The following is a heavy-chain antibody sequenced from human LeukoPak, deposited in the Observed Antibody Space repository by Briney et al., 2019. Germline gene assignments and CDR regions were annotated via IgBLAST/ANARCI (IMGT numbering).Heavy chain of an antibody. CDR3: TRDPGTTGEVKFDP. Sequence: PSETLSLTCTVSGNSFGDYCWSWIRQPAGKGLEWIGRIYTSGSTTYNPSLKSRVTMSVDTSKSQFSLNLMSVTAADTAVYYCTRDPGTTGEVKFDPWGQGTLVTVSS. CDR1: GNSFGDYC. D-gene: IGHD4-17*01. J-gene: IGHJ5*02. V-gene: IGHV4-4*07. CDR2: IYTSGST.